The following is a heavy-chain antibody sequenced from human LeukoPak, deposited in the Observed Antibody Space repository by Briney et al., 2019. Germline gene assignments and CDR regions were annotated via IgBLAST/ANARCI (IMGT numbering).Heavy chain of an antibody. Sequence: GGSLRLSCAASGFTFSSYAMHWVRQAPGKGLEWVAVISYDGSNKYCADSVKGRFTISRDNSKNTLYLQMNSLRAEDTAVYYCARDGEEGCCSSTSCYAEDFDYWGQGTLVTVSS. CDR1: GFTFSSYA. CDR2: ISYDGSNK. D-gene: IGHD2-2*01. V-gene: IGHV3-30*04. CDR3: ARDGEEGCCSSTSCYAEDFDY. J-gene: IGHJ4*02.